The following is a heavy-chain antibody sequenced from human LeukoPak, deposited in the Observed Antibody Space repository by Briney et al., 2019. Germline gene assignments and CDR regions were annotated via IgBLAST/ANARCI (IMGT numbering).Heavy chain of an antibody. CDR1: GGSFSSFGYY. CDR2: IYYSGST. V-gene: IGHV4-39*01. D-gene: IGHD6-25*01. Sequence: SETLSLTCTVSGGSFSSFGYYWGWIRQPPGKGLEWIGSIYYSGSTYYNPSLKSRVTISVDTSKNQFSLKLSSVTAADTAVYYCAGQWRLRNWGQGTLVTVSS. J-gene: IGHJ1*01. CDR3: AGQWRLRN.